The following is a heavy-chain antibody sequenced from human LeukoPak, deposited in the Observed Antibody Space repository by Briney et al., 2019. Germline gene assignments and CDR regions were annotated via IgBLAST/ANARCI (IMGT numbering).Heavy chain of an antibody. CDR3: ASYSSGYPSFDY. Sequence: ASVKVSCKASGGTFSSYAISWVRQAPGQGLEWMGWINPNSGGTNYAQTFQGRVTMTRDTSISTAYMELSRLRSDDTAVYYCASYSSGYPSFDYWGQGTLVTVSS. V-gene: IGHV1-2*02. CDR2: INPNSGGT. J-gene: IGHJ4*02. CDR1: GGTFSSYA. D-gene: IGHD3-22*01.